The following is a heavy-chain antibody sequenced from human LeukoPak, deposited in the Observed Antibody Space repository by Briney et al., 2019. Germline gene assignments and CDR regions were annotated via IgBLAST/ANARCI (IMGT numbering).Heavy chain of an antibody. CDR3: ARWHYDFWSGYYRLGYYYMDV. CDR1: GGSFSGYY. CDR2: INHSGST. J-gene: IGHJ6*03. Sequence: SETLSLTCAVYGGSFSGYYWSWFRQPPGKGLEWIGEINHSGSTNYNPSLKSRVTISVDTSKNQFSLKLSSVTAADTAVYYCARWHYDFWSGYYRLGYYYMDVWGKGTTVTVSS. D-gene: IGHD3-3*01. V-gene: IGHV4-34*01.